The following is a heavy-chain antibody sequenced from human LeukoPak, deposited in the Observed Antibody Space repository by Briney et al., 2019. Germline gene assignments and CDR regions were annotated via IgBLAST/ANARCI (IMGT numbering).Heavy chain of an antibody. D-gene: IGHD4-17*01. J-gene: IGHJ5*02. CDR1: GYSISSGYY. CDR3: ARAGGDHPFDP. CDR2: IYHSGST. Sequence: SETLSLTCTVSGYSISSGYYWGWIRQPPGKGLEWIGSIYHSGSTYYNPSLKSRVTISVDTSKNQFSLKLSSVTAADTAVYYCARAGGDHPFDPWGQGALVTVSS. V-gene: IGHV4-38-2*02.